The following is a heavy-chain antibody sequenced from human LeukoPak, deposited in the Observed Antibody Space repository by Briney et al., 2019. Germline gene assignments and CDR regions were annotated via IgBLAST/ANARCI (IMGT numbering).Heavy chain of an antibody. CDR1: GYTFTSYG. D-gene: IGHD5-18*01. CDR3: ARGTRGYSYGPLSP. Sequence: ASVKVSCKASGYTFTSYGISWVRQAPGQGLEWMGWISAYNGNTNYAQKLQGRVTMTTDTSTSTAYMELRSLRSDDTAVYYCARGTRGYSYGPLSPWGQETLVTVSS. V-gene: IGHV1-18*01. CDR2: ISAYNGNT. J-gene: IGHJ5*02.